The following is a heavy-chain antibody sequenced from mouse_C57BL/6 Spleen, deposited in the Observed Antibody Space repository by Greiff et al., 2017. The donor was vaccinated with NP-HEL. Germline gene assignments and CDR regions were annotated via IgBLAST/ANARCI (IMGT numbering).Heavy chain of an antibody. CDR2: ISDGGSYT. J-gene: IGHJ2*01. CDR1: GFTFSSYA. V-gene: IGHV5-4*01. D-gene: IGHD2-3*01. CDR3: ARDGGYYPYYFDY. Sequence: EVQRVESGGGLVKPGGSLKLSCAASGFTFSSYAMSWVRQTPEKRLEWVATISDGGSYTYYPDNVKCRFTISRDNAKNNLYLQMSHLKSEDTAMYYCARDGGYYPYYFDYWGQGTTLTVSS.